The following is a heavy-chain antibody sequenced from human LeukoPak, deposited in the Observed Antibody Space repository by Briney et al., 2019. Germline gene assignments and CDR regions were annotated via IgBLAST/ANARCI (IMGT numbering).Heavy chain of an antibody. Sequence: SETLSLTCTVSGGSISSSSYYWGWIRQPPGKGLEWIGRIYTSGSTNYNPSLKSRVTMSVDTSKNQFSLKLSSVTAADTAVYYCARDFGWFDPWGQGTLVTVSS. V-gene: IGHV4-39*07. J-gene: IGHJ5*02. CDR1: GGSISSSSYY. D-gene: IGHD3-3*01. CDR2: IYTSGST. CDR3: ARDFGWFDP.